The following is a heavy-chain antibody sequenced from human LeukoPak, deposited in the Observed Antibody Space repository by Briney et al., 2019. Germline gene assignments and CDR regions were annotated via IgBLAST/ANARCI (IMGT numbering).Heavy chain of an antibody. CDR3: AREPDYGDYNWFDP. J-gene: IGHJ5*02. CDR1: GFTFSSYS. Sequence: PGGSLRLSCAASGFTFSSYSMNWVRQAPGKGLEWVSYISSSSSTIYYADSVKGRFTISRDNAKNSLYLQMNSLRAEDTAVYYCAREPDYGDYNWFDPWGQGTLVTVSS. D-gene: IGHD4-17*01. CDR2: ISSSSSTI. V-gene: IGHV3-48*01.